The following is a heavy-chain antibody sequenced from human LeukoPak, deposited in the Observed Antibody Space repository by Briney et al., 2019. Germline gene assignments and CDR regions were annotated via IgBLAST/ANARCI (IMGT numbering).Heavy chain of an antibody. Sequence: ASVTVSCTASGYTFTSYAMHWVRQAPGQRLEWMGWINAGNGNTKYSQKFQGRVTITRDIPASTAYMELSSLRSEDTAVYYCASGPDARCQPGGRPASPFDYWGQGTLVTVSS. CDR1: GYTFTSYA. CDR2: INAGNGNT. D-gene: IGHD6-6*01. CDR3: ASGPDARCQPGGRPASPFDY. J-gene: IGHJ4*02. V-gene: IGHV1-3*01.